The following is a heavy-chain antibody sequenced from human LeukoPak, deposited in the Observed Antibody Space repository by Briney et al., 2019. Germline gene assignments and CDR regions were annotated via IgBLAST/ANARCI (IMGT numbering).Heavy chain of an antibody. J-gene: IGHJ6*03. Sequence: ASVKVSCKASGYTFTSYDINWVRQATGQGLEWMGLINPNSGGTNYAQKFQGRVTMTRDTSISTAYMELSRLRSDDTAVYYCARDLTSMCSTSCYQGYYYMDVWGKGTTVTVSS. CDR2: INPNSGGT. D-gene: IGHD2-2*01. CDR3: ARDLTSMCSTSCYQGYYYMDV. V-gene: IGHV1-2*02. CDR1: GYTFTSYD.